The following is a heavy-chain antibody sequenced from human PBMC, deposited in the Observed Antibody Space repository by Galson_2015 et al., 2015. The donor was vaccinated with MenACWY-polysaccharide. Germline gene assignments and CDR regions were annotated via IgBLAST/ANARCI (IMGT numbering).Heavy chain of an antibody. D-gene: IGHD4-17*01. V-gene: IGHV3-73*01. CDR2: IRSKANSYAT. Sequence: SLRLSCAASGFTFSGSAMHWVRQASGKGLEWVGRIRSKANSYATAYAASVKGRFTISRDDSKNTAYLQMNSLKTEDTAVYYCTSPRWGDYRRTHNYGMDVWGQGTTVTVSS. CDR1: GFTFSGSA. CDR3: TSPRWGDYRRTHNYGMDV. J-gene: IGHJ6*02.